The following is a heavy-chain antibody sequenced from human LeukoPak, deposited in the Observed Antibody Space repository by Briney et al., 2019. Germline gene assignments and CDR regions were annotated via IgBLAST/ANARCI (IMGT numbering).Heavy chain of an antibody. D-gene: IGHD3-10*01. CDR2: IYYSGST. Sequence: SETLSLTCTVSGGSLRNYYWSWIRQYPGQGLEWIGYIYYSGSTTYNPSLKSRVTISVDTSKNQFSLKLTSVTAADTAVYYCARAGGNRFDPWGQGILVTVSS. J-gene: IGHJ5*02. CDR1: GGSLRNYY. CDR3: ARAGGNRFDP. V-gene: IGHV4-59*01.